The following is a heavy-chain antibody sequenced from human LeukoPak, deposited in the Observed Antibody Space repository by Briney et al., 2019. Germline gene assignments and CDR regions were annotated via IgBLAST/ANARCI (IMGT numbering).Heavy chain of an antibody. Sequence: ASVKVSCKASGYTFTGYYMHWVRQAPGQGLEWMGWINPNSGGTNYAQKFQGWVTMTRDTSISTAYMELSRLRSDDTAVYYCARDQGVPLDRDAFDIWGQGTMVTVSS. D-gene: IGHD1-1*01. V-gene: IGHV1-2*04. CDR3: ARDQGVPLDRDAFDI. CDR2: INPNSGGT. J-gene: IGHJ3*02. CDR1: GYTFTGYY.